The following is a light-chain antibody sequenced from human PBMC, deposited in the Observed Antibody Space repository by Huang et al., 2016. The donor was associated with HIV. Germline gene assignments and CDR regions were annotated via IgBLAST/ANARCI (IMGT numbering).Light chain of an antibody. Sequence: TQSPDTLSVSPGERAILSCRASQSITVNLAWYQQRPGQPPRLLSYDASTRATGIPARFSGLGSGTESTLFISSVQSEDFALYYCQQYSNWPPWTFGQGTKVDI. CDR3: QQYSNWPPWT. J-gene: IGKJ1*01. CDR2: DAS. CDR1: QSITVN. V-gene: IGKV3-15*01.